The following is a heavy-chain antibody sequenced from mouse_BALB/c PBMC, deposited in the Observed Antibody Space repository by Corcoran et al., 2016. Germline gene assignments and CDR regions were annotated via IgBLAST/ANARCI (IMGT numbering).Heavy chain of an antibody. V-gene: IGHV14-1*02. CDR3: ARNGNFDY. CDR1: GFNIKDYY. Sequence: EVQLQQSGAELVRPGALVKLSCKASGFNIKDYYMHWVKQRPEQGLEWIGWIDPENGNTIYDPKFQGKASITADTSSNTAYLQLSSLKSEDTAVYYCARNGNFDYWGQGTTLTVSS. J-gene: IGHJ2*01. CDR2: IDPENGNT. D-gene: IGHD2-1*01.